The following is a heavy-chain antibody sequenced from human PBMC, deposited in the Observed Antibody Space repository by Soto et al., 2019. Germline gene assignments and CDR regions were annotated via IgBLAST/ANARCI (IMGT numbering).Heavy chain of an antibody. Sequence: PSETLSLTCIVSGESISSSSYYWGWIRQPPGKGLEWIGSIYYSGRTYYNPSFKSRVTISIDTSKNQFSLKLSSVTATDTAVYYCARQRNTVVTQAYFDHWGQGALVTVYS. CDR3: ARQRNTVVTQAYFDH. CDR1: GESISSSSYY. J-gene: IGHJ4*02. D-gene: IGHD2-21*02. V-gene: IGHV4-39*01. CDR2: IYYSGRT.